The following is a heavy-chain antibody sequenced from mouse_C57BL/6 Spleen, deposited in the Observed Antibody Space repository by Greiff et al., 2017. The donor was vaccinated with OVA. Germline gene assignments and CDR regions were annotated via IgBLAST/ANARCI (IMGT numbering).Heavy chain of an antibody. CDR3: ARSRDNDEADYAMDY. CDR2: INPSNGGT. D-gene: IGHD2-4*01. J-gene: IGHJ4*01. Sequence: VQLQQPGTELVKPGASVKLSCKASGYTFTSYWMHWVKQRPGQGLEWIGNINPSNGGTNYNEKFKSKATLTVDNSSRTAYMQLSSLTSENTAVYYCARSRDNDEADYAMDYWGQGTSVTVSS. V-gene: IGHV1-53*01. CDR1: GYTFTSYW.